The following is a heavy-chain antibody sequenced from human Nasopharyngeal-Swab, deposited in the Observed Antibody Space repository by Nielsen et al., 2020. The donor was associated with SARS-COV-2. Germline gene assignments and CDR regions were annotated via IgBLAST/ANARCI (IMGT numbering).Heavy chain of an antibody. J-gene: IGHJ6*03. CDR2: VYYSGST. D-gene: IGHD3-9*01. Sequence: SETLSLTCTVSGGSISSYYWNWVRQPPGKGLEWIAYVYYSGSTKYNPSLKSRITISVDMAKNQVPLKLTSVTAADTAVYYCARGDILTPYYYMDVWGRGTTVAVSS. V-gene: IGHV4-59*01. CDR1: GGSISSYY. CDR3: ARGDILTPYYYMDV.